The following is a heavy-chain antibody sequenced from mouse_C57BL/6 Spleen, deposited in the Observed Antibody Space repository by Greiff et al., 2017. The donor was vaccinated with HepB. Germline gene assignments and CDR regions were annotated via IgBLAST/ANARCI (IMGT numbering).Heavy chain of an antibody. CDR1: GYTFNSSW. V-gene: IGHV1-64*01. CDR3: ARDDYYGKGFDV. CDR2: IHPNSGST. D-gene: IGHD1-1*01. Sequence: VQLQQPGAELVKSGASVKLSCKASGYTFNSSWMHWVMQRPGQGLEWIGMIHPNSGSTNYNEKFKSKATLTVDKSSSTAYMQLSSLTSEDSAVYYCARDDYYGKGFDVWGTGTTFTVSS. J-gene: IGHJ1*03.